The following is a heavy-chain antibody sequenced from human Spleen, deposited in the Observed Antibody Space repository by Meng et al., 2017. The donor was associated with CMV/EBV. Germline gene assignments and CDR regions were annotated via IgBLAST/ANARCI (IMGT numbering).Heavy chain of an antibody. CDR1: YTLGKYG. V-gene: IGHV1-18*01. Sequence: YTLGKYGINWGRQAHGQGLEWMGWGSPNNGNTYYAQKLQGRVTMTADTLTSTAYMDLRSLTSDDTAVYYCARGGRGIVLVPASHFDFWGPGTLVTVSS. CDR2: GSPNNGNT. J-gene: IGHJ4*02. CDR3: ARGGRGIVLVPASHFDF. D-gene: IGHD2-2*01.